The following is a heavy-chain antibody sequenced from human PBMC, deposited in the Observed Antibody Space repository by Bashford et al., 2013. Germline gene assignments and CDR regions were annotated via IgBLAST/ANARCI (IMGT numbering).Heavy chain of an antibody. CDR2: FSSSIGSR. J-gene: IGHJ3*02. CDR1: GFNIDDYD. D-gene: IGHD2-15*01. CDR3: ARHMMRGYCGGGTCHYDGFNI. V-gene: IGHV3-9*01. Sequence: SLRLSCEASGFNIDDYDIQWVRHVPGKGLEWVSGFSSSIGSRGFVDSVKGRFTISIDSAKNSLYLEMSSLGPDDTALYFCARHMMRGYCGGGTCHYDGFNIWGRGTMVTVSS.